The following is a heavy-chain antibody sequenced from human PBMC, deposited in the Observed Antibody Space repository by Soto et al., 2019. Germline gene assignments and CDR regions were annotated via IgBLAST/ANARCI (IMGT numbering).Heavy chain of an antibody. CDR2: INAGNGNT. V-gene: IGHV1-3*01. CDR3: ARVLHPADY. CDR1: GYTFTNYA. Sequence: QVQLVQSGAEVKKPGASVKVSCKASGYTFTNYAIHWVRQAPGQRLEWMGWINAGNGNTKYSQKFQGRVTITRETSARTADIAPRSLRSEDTAVYLCARVLHPADYWGQGTLVTVSS. J-gene: IGHJ4*02.